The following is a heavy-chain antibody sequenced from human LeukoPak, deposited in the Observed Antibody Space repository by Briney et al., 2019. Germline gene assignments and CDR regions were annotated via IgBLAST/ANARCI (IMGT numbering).Heavy chain of an antibody. CDR1: GYRFTSYW. Sequence: HGESLKISCNGSGYRFTSYWIGWVRQTPGKGLERMGINHHGGSDNSYSQSFQGQVTISVDKSLSTAYLQWSSLKASDTAMFYCVRHVDTGNYRYFDYWGQGALVTVSS. V-gene: IGHV5-51*01. CDR2: NHHGGSDN. J-gene: IGHJ4*02. D-gene: IGHD1-26*01. CDR3: VRHVDTGNYRYFDY.